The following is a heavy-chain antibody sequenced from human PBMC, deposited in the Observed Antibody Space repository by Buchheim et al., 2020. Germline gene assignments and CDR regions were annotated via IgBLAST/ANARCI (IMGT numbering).Heavy chain of an antibody. Sequence: EVQLLESGGGLVQPGGSLRLSCAASGFTFSSYAMSWVRQAPGKGLEWVSGISGSGGDTYYADSVKGRFTISRDNSTNTLYLQMNSLRAEDTAIYYCAKDQRVDIAMVTGFDYWGQGTL. D-gene: IGHD5-18*01. CDR2: ISGSGGDT. J-gene: IGHJ4*02. CDR1: GFTFSSYA. CDR3: AKDQRVDIAMVTGFDY. V-gene: IGHV3-23*01.